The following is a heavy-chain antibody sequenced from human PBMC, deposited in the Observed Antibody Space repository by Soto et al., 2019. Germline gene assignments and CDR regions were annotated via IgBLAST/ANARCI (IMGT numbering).Heavy chain of an antibody. D-gene: IGHD6-13*01. CDR2: VYYTGTT. Sequence: SETLSLTCTVSGGSISSYFYIWVRQPPGKGLEWIGSVYYTGTTDYNPSLKSRVTISVDTSKTHFSLNLRSVTAADTAVYYCARDLAAVPRAFDYWGRGTLVTVSS. J-gene: IGHJ4*02. CDR3: ARDLAAVPRAFDY. V-gene: IGHV4-59*01. CDR1: GGSISSYF.